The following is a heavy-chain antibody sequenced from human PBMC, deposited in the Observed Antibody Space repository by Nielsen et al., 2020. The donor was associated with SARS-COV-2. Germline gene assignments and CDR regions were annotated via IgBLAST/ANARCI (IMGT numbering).Heavy chain of an antibody. CDR1: GGSMSSNNSY. CDR3: ARHFMYYFGSGTPDFFDY. V-gene: IGHV4-39*01. Sequence: SETLSLTSTVSGGSMSSNNSYWGWIRQPPGKGLEWIGSVYYSGRTSYNPSLTSRVSISVDTSKKQFSLKLNSVTAADTAFYFCARHFMYYFGSGTPDFFDYWGQGTLVTVSP. D-gene: IGHD3-10*01. J-gene: IGHJ4*02. CDR2: VYYSGRT.